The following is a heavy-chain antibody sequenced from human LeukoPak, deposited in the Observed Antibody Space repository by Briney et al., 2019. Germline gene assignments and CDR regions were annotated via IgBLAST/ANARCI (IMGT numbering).Heavy chain of an antibody. V-gene: IGHV4-31*02. CDR2: IYYSGST. J-gene: IGHJ4*02. D-gene: IGHD5-12*01. CDR3: ARDGLPTNY. Sequence: SWIRQHPGKGLEWIGYIYYSGSTYYNPSLKSRVTISVDTSKNQFSLKLSSVTAADTAVYYCARDGLPTNYWGQGTLVTVSS.